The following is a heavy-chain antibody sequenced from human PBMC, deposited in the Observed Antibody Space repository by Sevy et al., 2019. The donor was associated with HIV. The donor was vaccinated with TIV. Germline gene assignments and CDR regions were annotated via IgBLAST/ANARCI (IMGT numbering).Heavy chain of an antibody. CDR3: ARGAIYDIWSGYYHLYY. V-gene: IGHV1-69*13. CDR1: GGTFSSYA. J-gene: IGHJ4*02. CDR2: IIPIFGTA. D-gene: IGHD3-3*01. Sequence: ASVKVSCKASGGTFSSYAISWVRQAPGQGLEWMGGIIPIFGTANYAQKFQGRVTITADESTSTAYMELSSLRSEDTAVYYCARGAIYDIWSGYYHLYYWGQGTLVTVSS.